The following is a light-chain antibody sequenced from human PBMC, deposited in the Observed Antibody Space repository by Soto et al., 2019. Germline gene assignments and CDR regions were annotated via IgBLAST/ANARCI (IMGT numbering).Light chain of an antibody. CDR3: CSYAGSSTYV. J-gene: IGLJ1*01. CDR1: ISDVGSYNL. Sequence: QSALTHPASVSGSPGQSITISCTGTISDVGSYNLVSWYQQHPGKAPKLIIYEVSKRPSGVSNRFSGSKSGNTASLTISGLQAEDEADYYCCSYAGSSTYVFGTGTKLTVL. V-gene: IGLV2-23*02. CDR2: EVS.